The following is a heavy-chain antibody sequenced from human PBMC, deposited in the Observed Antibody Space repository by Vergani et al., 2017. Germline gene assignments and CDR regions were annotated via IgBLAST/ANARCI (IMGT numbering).Heavy chain of an antibody. Sequence: VQLVESGGGVVQPGRSLRLSCAASGFTFSSYGMHWVRQAPGKGLEWVAVISYDGSNKYYADSVKGRFTISRDNSKNTLYLQMNSLRAEDTAVYYCAKDRDREWELWGGSDYWGQGTLVTVSS. D-gene: IGHD1-26*01. J-gene: IGHJ4*02. V-gene: IGHV3-30*18. CDR3: AKDRDREWELWGGSDY. CDR2: ISYDGSNK. CDR1: GFTFSSYG.